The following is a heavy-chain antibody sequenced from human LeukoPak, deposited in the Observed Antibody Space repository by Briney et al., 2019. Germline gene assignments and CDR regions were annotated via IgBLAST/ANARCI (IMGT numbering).Heavy chain of an antibody. Sequence: HGESLKISCKGSGYSFTSYWISWVRQMPGKGLEGMGRIDPSDSYTNYSPSFQGHVTISAGKSISTAYLQWSSLKASDTAMYYCARQGLAAVAGTLVDVWGQGTTVTVSS. V-gene: IGHV5-10-1*01. D-gene: IGHD6-19*01. CDR3: ARQGLAAVAGTLVDV. CDR2: IDPSDSYT. J-gene: IGHJ6*02. CDR1: GYSFTSYW.